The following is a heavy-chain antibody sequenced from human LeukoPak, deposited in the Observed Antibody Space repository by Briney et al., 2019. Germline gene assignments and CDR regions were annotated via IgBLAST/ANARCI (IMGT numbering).Heavy chain of an antibody. CDR2: ISSSSSYI. D-gene: IGHD3-3*01. CDR1: GFTFSSYS. Sequence: GGSLRLSCAASGFTFSSYSMNWVRQAPGKGLEWVSSISSSSSYIYYADLVKGRFTISRDNAKNSLYLQMNSLRAEDTAVYYCARGRYDFWSGYGRDYYYYMDVWGKGTTVTVSS. V-gene: IGHV3-21*01. CDR3: ARGRYDFWSGYGRDYYYYMDV. J-gene: IGHJ6*03.